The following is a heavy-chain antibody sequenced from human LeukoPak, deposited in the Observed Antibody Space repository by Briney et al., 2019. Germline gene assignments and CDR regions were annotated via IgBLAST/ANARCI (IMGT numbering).Heavy chain of an antibody. V-gene: IGHV3-30*02. CDR3: AKLVGLYYDSSGPIGVDY. J-gene: IGHJ4*02. D-gene: IGHD3-22*01. CDR2: IRYGGSNK. CDR1: GFTFSSYG. Sequence: PGGSLRLSCAASGFTFSSYGMHWVRQAPGKGLEWVAFIRYGGSNKYYADSVKGRFTISRDNSKNTLYLQMNSLRAEDTAVYYCAKLVGLYYDSSGPIGVDYWGQGTLVTVSS.